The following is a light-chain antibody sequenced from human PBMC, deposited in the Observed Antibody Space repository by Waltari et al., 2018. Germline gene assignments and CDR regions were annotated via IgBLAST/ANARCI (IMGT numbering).Light chain of an antibody. J-gene: IGLJ3*02. V-gene: IGLV1-40*01. Sequence: QSVLPQPPSVSGAPGQRVTTSCTMSRSNSGTGSDAHPYQQLPGTAPKLLIYGNSNRPSGVPDRFSGSKSGTSASLAITGLQAEDEADYYCQSYDSSLSGWVFGGGTKLTVL. CDR1: RSNSGTGSD. CDR3: QSYDSSLSGWV. CDR2: GNS.